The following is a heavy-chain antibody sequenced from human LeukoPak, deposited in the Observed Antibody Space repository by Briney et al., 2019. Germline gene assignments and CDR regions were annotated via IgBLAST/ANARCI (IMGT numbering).Heavy chain of an antibody. Sequence: SETLSLTCAVSGGSISSSNWWSWVRQPPGKGLEWIGEIYHSGSTNYNPSLKSRVTISVDKPKNQFSLKLSSVTAADTAVYYCARVLSSGWYGGYFDYWGQGTLVTVSS. V-gene: IGHV4-4*02. CDR2: IYHSGST. D-gene: IGHD6-19*01. CDR3: ARVLSSGWYGGYFDY. CDR1: GGSISSSNW. J-gene: IGHJ4*02.